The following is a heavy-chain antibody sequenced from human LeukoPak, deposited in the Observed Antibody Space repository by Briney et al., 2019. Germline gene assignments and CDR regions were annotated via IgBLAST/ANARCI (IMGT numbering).Heavy chain of an antibody. J-gene: IGHJ5*02. CDR1: GASISSDTYY. V-gene: IGHV4-61*02. CDR2: MYVSGSS. Sequence: PSETLSLTCTVSGASISSDTYYWAWIRQPAGKGLEWIGRMYVSGSSDYNPSLKSRVTMSVDKSKNQFSLKLSSVTAADTAVYYCARHVGWLVHSVGWFDPWGQGTLVTVSS. D-gene: IGHD6-19*01. CDR3: ARHVGWLVHSVGWFDP.